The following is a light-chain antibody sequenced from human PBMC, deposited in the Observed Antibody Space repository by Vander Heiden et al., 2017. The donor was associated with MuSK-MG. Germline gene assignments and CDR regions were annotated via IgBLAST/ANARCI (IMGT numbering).Light chain of an antibody. V-gene: IGKV1-33*01. J-gene: IGKJ4*02. CDR2: DAS. Sequence: DIQMTQSPSSLSASVGDRVTITCQASQDISNYLNWYQQKPGKAPKLLIYDASNLETGVPSRFSGRGSGTDFTSTISSLQPEEIATYYCQKYDNPALTFGGGTKVEIK. CDR1: QDISNY. CDR3: QKYDNPALT.